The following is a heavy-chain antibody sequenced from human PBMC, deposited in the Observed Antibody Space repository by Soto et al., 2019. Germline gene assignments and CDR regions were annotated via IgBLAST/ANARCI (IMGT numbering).Heavy chain of an antibody. CDR2: IIPIFRSA. D-gene: IGHD5-18*01. V-gene: IGHV1-69*01. CDR3: ARDRGYEGVGYLDESAY. J-gene: IGHJ4*02. Sequence: QVQLVQSGAEVKKPGSSVKVSCKASGGDFINYGISWVRQAPGQGLEWMGGIIPIFRSANYAQKFQGRVTIAADESTTTADRELTTLTSEDTAVYYCARDRGYEGVGYLDESAYWGQGTLVTVSS. CDR1: GGDFINYG.